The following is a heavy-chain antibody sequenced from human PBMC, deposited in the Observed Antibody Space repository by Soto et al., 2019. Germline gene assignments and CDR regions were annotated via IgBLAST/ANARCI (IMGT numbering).Heavy chain of an antibody. J-gene: IGHJ4*02. D-gene: IGHD5-12*01. CDR1: GFTFTSSA. CDR3: AKDGCGYDCLIQLSFHY. CDR2: IVVGSGNT. V-gene: IGHV1-58*01. Sequence: GASVKVSCKASGFTFTSSAVQWVRQARGQRLEWIGWIVVGSGNTNYAQKFQERVTITRDMSTSTAYMELNSLRAEDTAVYYCAKDGCGYDCLIQLSFHYCGQGTLVTVSS.